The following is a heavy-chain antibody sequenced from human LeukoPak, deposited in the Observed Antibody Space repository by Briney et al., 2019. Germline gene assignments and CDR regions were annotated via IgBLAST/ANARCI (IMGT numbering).Heavy chain of an antibody. J-gene: IGHJ4*02. CDR1: GYTFTSYL. CDR2: ISAYNGNT. D-gene: IGHD6-13*01. CDR3: ARDRSSSSWLDY. Sequence: ASVKVSCKSSGYTFTSYLINWVRQAPGQGLEWMGWISAYNGNTKYAQNLQGRVTMTADTSTSTAYMELRSLRSDDTAVHYCARDRSSSSWLDYWGQGTLVTVSS. V-gene: IGHV1-18*01.